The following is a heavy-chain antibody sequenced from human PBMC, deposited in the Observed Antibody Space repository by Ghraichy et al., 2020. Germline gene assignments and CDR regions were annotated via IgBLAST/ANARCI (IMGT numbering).Heavy chain of an antibody. CDR2: ICPADSDT. CDR3: ARFTMLRGVIGASAY. Sequence: GESLNISCKGSGYSFTSYWIGWVRQMPGKVLEWMGIICPADSDTRYSPSFQGQVTISADKSINTAHLQWSSLKASDTAMYCCARFTMLRGVIGASAYGGQGSLVTVPS. J-gene: IGHJ4*01. D-gene: IGHD3-10*01. V-gene: IGHV5-51*01. CDR1: GYSFTSYW.